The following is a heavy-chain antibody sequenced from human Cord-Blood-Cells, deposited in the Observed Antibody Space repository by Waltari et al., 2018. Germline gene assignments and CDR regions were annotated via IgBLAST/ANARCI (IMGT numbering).Heavy chain of an antibody. J-gene: IGHJ4*02. D-gene: IGHD2-2*01. CDR3: AKGASCYDY. CDR2: MSGSGGSR. CDR1: GFTFSSYA. Sequence: EVQLLESGGGLVQPGGSLRLSCAASGFTFSSYAMSWVRQAPGKGPEGVLAMSGSGGSRDYADSVKGRFTISRDNSKNTLYLQMNSLRAEDTAVYYCAKGASCYDYWGQGTLVTVSS. V-gene: IGHV3-23*01.